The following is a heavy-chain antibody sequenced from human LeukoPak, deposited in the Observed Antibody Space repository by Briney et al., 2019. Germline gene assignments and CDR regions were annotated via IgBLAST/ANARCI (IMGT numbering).Heavy chain of an antibody. D-gene: IGHD4-17*01. CDR3: ARSYGD. Sequence: GGSLRLSCTASGFTFGDYAMSWVRQAPGKGLEWVSVIYSGGSTYYADSVKGRFTISRDNSKNTLYLQMNSLRAEDTAVYYCARSYGDWGQGTLVTVSS. V-gene: IGHV3-53*01. CDR2: IYSGGST. CDR1: GFTFGDYA. J-gene: IGHJ4*02.